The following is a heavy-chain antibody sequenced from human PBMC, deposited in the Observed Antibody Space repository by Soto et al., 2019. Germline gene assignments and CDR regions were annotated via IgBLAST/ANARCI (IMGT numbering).Heavy chain of an antibody. D-gene: IGHD6-13*01. J-gene: IGHJ4*02. Sequence: QVQLVQSGAEVNKPGSSVKVSCMATGGTFSSYAISWVRQAPGQGLEWMGGIIPIFGTANYAQKFQGRVTITADESTSTAYMELSSLRSEDTAVYYCARSYSSSWYYFDYWGQGTLVTVSS. V-gene: IGHV1-69*01. CDR3: ARSYSSSWYYFDY. CDR1: GGTFSSYA. CDR2: IIPIFGTA.